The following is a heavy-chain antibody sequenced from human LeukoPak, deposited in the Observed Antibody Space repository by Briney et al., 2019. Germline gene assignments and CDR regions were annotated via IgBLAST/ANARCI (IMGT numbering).Heavy chain of an antibody. D-gene: IGHD1-7*01. J-gene: IGHJ6*02. Sequence: SQTLCLTCTVSGGSISSGGYYWNWIRQHPGKGLEWIGYIYYNGSTYYNPSLKSRVTISVDTSKNQFSLKLSSVTAADTAVYYCARANWNFANENYGMDVWGQGTTVTVSS. CDR1: GGSISSGGYY. CDR2: IYYNGST. CDR3: ARANWNFANENYGMDV. V-gene: IGHV4-31*03.